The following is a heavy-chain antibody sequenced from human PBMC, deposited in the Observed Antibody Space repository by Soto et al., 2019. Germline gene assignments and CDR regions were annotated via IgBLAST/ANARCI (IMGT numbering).Heavy chain of an antibody. J-gene: IGHJ6*02. CDR2: IKSKTDGGTT. CDR3: TTYSSPRYYYYYGMDV. CDR1: DFTFSNAW. Sequence: EVQLVESGGGLVKPGGSLRLSCAASDFTFSNAWMNWVRQAPGKGLEWVGRIKSKTDGGTTDYAAPVKGRFTISRDDSKNTLYLLMNSLKTEDTAVYYCTTYSSPRYYYYYGMDVWGQGTTVTVSS. D-gene: IGHD6-13*01. V-gene: IGHV3-15*07.